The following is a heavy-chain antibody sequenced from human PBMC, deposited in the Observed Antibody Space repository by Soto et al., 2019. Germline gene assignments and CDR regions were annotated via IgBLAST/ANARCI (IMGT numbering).Heavy chain of an antibody. D-gene: IGHD5-12*01. Sequence: QVHLVQSGAEVNKPGSSVKVSCKAIGGTFSSYAFSWVRQAPGQALEWMGGIMPFFGSGNYAQKIQGRDNRTADESASSIYLELRSLRSEDTAVYYGAIDKGGCYTHFVYWGQGTLVTVSS. CDR2: IMPFFGSG. CDR1: GGTFSSYA. J-gene: IGHJ4*02. V-gene: IGHV1-69*01. CDR3: AIDKGGCYTHFVY.